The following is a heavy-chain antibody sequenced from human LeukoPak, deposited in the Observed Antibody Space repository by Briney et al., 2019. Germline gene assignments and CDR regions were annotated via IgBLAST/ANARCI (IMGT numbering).Heavy chain of an antibody. V-gene: IGHV1-2*02. Sequence: GASVKVSCKASGYTFTDYYMHWVRQAPGQGLEWMGWINPNSGGTNYAQKFQDRGTMTRDTSISTDYMELSRLRSADTAVYYCARSPHILTGENFDYWGQGTLVTVSS. D-gene: IGHD3-9*01. J-gene: IGHJ4*02. CDR3: ARSPHILTGENFDY. CDR2: INPNSGGT. CDR1: GYTFTDYY.